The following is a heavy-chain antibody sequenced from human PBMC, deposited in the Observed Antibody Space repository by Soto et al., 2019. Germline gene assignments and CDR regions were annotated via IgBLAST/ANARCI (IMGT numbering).Heavy chain of an antibody. Sequence: GGSLRLSCAASGFNFDDYAMHWVRQSPGKGLEWVSGISWNSGDTDYVDSVKGRFTISRDNAKNSLYLQMNSLRPEDTAFYYCAKDRIAARGFAFDYWGQGTLVTVSS. CDR1: GFNFDDYA. J-gene: IGHJ4*02. CDR2: ISWNSGDT. V-gene: IGHV3-9*01. D-gene: IGHD6-25*01. CDR3: AKDRIAARGFAFDY.